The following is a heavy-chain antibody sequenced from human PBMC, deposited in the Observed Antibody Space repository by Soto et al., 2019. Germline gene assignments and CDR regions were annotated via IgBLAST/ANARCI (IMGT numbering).Heavy chain of an antibody. CDR3: ARDGREASGMDV. J-gene: IGHJ6*02. V-gene: IGHV4-59*11. CDR2: IYYRGST. Sequence: SETLSLTCTVSGGSISSHYWSWVRQAPGKGLEWIGRIYYRGSTTYNPSLRSRSTISVDTSNNQFSLKLNSVTTADTAVYYCARDGREASGMDVWGQGTKVTVYS. CDR1: GGSISSHY. D-gene: IGHD1-26*01.